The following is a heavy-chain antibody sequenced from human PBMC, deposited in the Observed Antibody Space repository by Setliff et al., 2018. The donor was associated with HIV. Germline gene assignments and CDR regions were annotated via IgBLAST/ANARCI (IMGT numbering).Heavy chain of an antibody. D-gene: IGHD2-8*01. V-gene: IGHV3-7*03. J-gene: IGHJ5*02. CDR2: IKQDGSEK. CDR3: ARDAPTVYANGWFDP. Sequence: LRLSCAASRFTFSTYWMTWVRQAPGKGLEWVATIKQDGSEKYYLDSVKGRFTISRDNAKSSLYLQMNSLRAEDTAVYYCARDAPTVYANGWFDPWGQGTLVTVSS. CDR1: RFTFSTYW.